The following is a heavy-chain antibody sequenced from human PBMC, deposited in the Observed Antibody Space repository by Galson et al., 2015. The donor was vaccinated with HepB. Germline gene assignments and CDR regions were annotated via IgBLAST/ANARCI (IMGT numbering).Heavy chain of an antibody. Sequence: SETLSLTCTVSGGSISSSNYYWGWIRQPPGKGLEWIGSIYYSGSTFYNPSLKSRVTISVDTSKNQFSLKLSSVTATDTAVYYCARDRKSYNLDVENWGQGTLVTVSS. CDR2: IYYSGST. CDR3: ARDRKSYNLDVEN. D-gene: IGHD3/OR15-3a*01. V-gene: IGHV4-39*02. J-gene: IGHJ4*02. CDR1: GGSISSSNYY.